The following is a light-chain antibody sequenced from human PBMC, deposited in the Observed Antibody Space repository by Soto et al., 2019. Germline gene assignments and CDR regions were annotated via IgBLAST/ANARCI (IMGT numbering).Light chain of an antibody. J-gene: IGLJ2*01. CDR3: AVWDDGLSGWV. Sequence: QTVVTQAPSASGTPGQSVTISCSGSDSNIGSNTVNWYQQLPGMAPKLLIYANFQRSSGAPDRFSDSKSGTSASLAISGLQSEDEAHYYCAVWDDGLSGWVFGGGTKLTVL. CDR2: ANF. V-gene: IGLV1-44*01. CDR1: DSNIGSNT.